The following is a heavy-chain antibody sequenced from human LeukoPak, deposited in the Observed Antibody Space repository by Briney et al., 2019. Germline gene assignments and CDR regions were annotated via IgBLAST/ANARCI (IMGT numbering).Heavy chain of an antibody. CDR3: ARDSAGLLDY. Sequence: SVKLPCKASGGTFSSYAISWVRQAPGQGLEWMGRIIPILGIAHSSQNFQGRLTITADNSTSTAYMQRSSLRSEDTAVCDSARDSAGLLDYWGQGTLVTVSS. J-gene: IGHJ4*02. CDR2: IIPILGIA. CDR1: GGTFSSYA. D-gene: IGHD2-15*01. V-gene: IGHV1-69*04.